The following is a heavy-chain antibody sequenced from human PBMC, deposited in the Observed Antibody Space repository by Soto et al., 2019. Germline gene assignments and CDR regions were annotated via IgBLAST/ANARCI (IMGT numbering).Heavy chain of an antibody. CDR3: ARGVGSSPPRY. CDR1: GGSINGYY. D-gene: IGHD1-26*01. CDR2: ISYSGNA. V-gene: IGHV4-59*01. J-gene: IGHJ4*02. Sequence: SETLSLTCTVSGGSINGYYWSWIRQPPGKGLEWIGYISYSGNANYIPSLKSRVFMSIDASKNQISLNLTSATAADTAVYYCARGVGSSPPRYWGKGTLVTVS.